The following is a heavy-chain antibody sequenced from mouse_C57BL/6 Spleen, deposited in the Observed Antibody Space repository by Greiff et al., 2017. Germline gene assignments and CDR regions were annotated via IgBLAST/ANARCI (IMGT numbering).Heavy chain of an antibody. CDR1: GYAFSSSW. CDR3: SKDGYYDYFDY. Sequence: QVQLQQSGPELVKPGASVKISCKASGYAFSSSWMNWVKQRPGQGLEWIGRIYPGDGDTYYNGKFKGKATLTADKSASTAYMQLSSLTSEDSAVYYCSKDGYYDYFDYWGQGTTLTVSS. CDR2: IYPGDGDT. J-gene: IGHJ2*01. V-gene: IGHV1-82*01. D-gene: IGHD2-3*01.